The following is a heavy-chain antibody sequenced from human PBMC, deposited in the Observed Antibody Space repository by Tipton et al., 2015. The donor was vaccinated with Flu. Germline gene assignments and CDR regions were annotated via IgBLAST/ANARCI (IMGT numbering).Heavy chain of an antibody. J-gene: IGHJ4*02. CDR2: IKQDGSEK. CDR3: ARDMYSPYSGSYFDY. D-gene: IGHD1-26*01. Sequence: SLRLSCAASGFTLSSYWMSWVRQAPGKGLEWVANIKQDGSEKYYVDSVKGRLTISRDNAKNSLYLQMNSLRAEDTAVYYCARDMYSPYSGSYFDYWGQGTLVTVSS. V-gene: IGHV3-7*01. CDR1: GFTLSSYW.